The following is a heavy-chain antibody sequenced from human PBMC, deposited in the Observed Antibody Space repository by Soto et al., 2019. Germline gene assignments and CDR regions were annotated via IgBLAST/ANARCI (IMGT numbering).Heavy chain of an antibody. CDR2: IYYSGST. CDR3: ARAPYYDILTGYRPPLYYYYGMDV. D-gene: IGHD3-9*01. J-gene: IGHJ6*02. CDR1: GGSISSGGYY. Sequence: PSETLSLTCTVSGGSISSGGYYWSWIRQHPGKGLEWIGYIYYSGSTYYNPSLKSRVTISVDTSKNQFSLKLSSVTAADTAVYYCARAPYYDILTGYRPPLYYYYGMDVRGQGTTVTVSS. V-gene: IGHV4-31*03.